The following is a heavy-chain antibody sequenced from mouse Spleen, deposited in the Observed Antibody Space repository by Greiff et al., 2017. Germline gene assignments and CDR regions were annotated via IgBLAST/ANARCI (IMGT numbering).Heavy chain of an antibody. CDR2: ISSGGGNT. D-gene: IGHD2-3*01. J-gene: IGHJ1*01. V-gene: IGHV5-9*04. CDR1: GFTFSSYA. Sequence: EVNVVESGGGLVKLGGSLKLSCAASGFTFSSYAMSWVRQTPEKRLEWVATISSGGGNTYYPDSVKGRFTISRDNAKNTLYLQMSSLKSEDTAMYYCARHDGYLWYFDVWGAGTTVTVSS. CDR3: ARHDGYLWYFDV.